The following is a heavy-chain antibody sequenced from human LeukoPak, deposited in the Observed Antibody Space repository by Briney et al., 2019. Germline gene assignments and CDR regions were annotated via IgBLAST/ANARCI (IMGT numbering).Heavy chain of an antibody. CDR1: GFTFSSYA. Sequence: GGSLRLSCAASGFTFSSYAMHWVRQAPGKGLEWVAVISYDGSNKYYADSVKGRFTISRDNSKNTLYLQMNSLRAEDTAVYYCARDGKRLYLEGYYYYGMDVWGQGTTVTVSS. J-gene: IGHJ6*02. V-gene: IGHV3-30-3*01. CDR2: ISYDGSNK. CDR3: ARDGKRLYLEGYYYYGMDV. D-gene: IGHD2-2*02.